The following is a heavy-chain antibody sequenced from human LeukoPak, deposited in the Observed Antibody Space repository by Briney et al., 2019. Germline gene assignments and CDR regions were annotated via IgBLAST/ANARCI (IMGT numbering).Heavy chain of an antibody. V-gene: IGHV4-34*01. CDR2: INHSGST. D-gene: IGHD3-10*01. CDR1: GGSFSGYY. CDR3: ARTIMVRGVGDY. Sequence: PSETLSLTCAVYGGSFSGYYWSWIRQPPGKGLEWIGEINHSGSTNYNPSLKSRVTISVDTSKNQFSLKLSSVTAADTAVYYCARTIMVRGVGDYWGQGTLVTVSS. J-gene: IGHJ4*02.